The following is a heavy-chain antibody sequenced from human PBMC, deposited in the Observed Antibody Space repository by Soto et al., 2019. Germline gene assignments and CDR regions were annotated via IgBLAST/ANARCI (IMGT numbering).Heavy chain of an antibody. J-gene: IGHJ4*02. V-gene: IGHV3-21*01. CDR1: ESTSSSYT. CDR2: ISASSTYI. CDR3: ARGVGGDY. Sequence: EVQLVESGGGLVKPGGSLGLSCPPSESTSSSYTRNWVRQAPGKGLEWVSSISASSTYIYYADSVKGRFTISRDNAKNSLYLQMNGLRAADTAVYYCARGVGGDYWGQGTLVTVSS.